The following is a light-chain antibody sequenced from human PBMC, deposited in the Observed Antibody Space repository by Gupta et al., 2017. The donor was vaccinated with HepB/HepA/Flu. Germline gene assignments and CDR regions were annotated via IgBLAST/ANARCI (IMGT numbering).Light chain of an antibody. V-gene: IGLV3-1*01. J-gene: IGLJ2*01. Sequence: SYELTQPPSVSVSPGQTASIPCSGDKLGDRYPCWYQQKPGQSPVLVIYQNDKRPSGIPERFSGSNSGNTATLTISGTQSIDEADYYCQAWDRNTVVFGGGTKLTVL. CDR3: QAWDRNTVV. CDR1: KLGDRY. CDR2: QND.